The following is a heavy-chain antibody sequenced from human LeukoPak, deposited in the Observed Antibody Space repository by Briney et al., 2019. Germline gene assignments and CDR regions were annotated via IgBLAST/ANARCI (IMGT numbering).Heavy chain of an antibody. V-gene: IGHV4-39*01. D-gene: IGHD6-13*01. J-gene: IGHJ6*02. CDR2: ISYSRST. Sequence: SETLSLTCTVSSDSISSSRFYGGWIRQPPGRGLEWIATISYSRSTYYNPSLRSRVTMSIDTSKNQFSLKLSSVTAADTAVYYCASLLSGFISSWCPDYYYGVDVWGQGTTVSVSS. CDR3: ASLLSGFISSWCPDYYYGVDV. CDR1: SDSISSSRFY.